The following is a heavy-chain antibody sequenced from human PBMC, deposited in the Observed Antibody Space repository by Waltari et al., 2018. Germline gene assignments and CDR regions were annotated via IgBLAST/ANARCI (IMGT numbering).Heavy chain of an antibody. CDR3: ARDINYYGSGSYFDY. CDR1: SGSISSRSYY. Sequence: QLQLQESGPGLVKPSETLSLTCTVSSGSISSRSYYWGWIRQPPGKGLEWIGSIYYSGSTYYNPSLKSRVTISVDTSKNQFSLKLSSVTAADTAVYYCARDINYYGSGSYFDYWGQGTLVTVSS. V-gene: IGHV4-39*07. D-gene: IGHD3-10*01. J-gene: IGHJ4*02. CDR2: IYYSGST.